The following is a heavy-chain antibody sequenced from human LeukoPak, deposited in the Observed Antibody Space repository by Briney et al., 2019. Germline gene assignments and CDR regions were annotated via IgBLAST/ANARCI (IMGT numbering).Heavy chain of an antibody. Sequence: SETLSLTCTVSGGSISSSSYYWGWIRQPPGKGLEWIGSIYYSGSTYYNPSLKSRVTISVDTSKNQFSLKLSSVTAADTAVYYCARQLAAVAGTYYFDYWGQGTLVTVSS. D-gene: IGHD6-19*01. CDR3: ARQLAAVAGTYYFDY. V-gene: IGHV4-39*01. J-gene: IGHJ4*02. CDR2: IYYSGST. CDR1: GGSISSSSYY.